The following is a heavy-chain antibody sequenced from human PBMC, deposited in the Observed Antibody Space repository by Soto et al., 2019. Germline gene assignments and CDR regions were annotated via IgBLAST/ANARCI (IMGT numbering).Heavy chain of an antibody. CDR3: ARRLAYVNLREF. V-gene: IGHV4-39*02. J-gene: IGHJ1*01. CDR2: IFHRGNS. D-gene: IGHD2-21*01. Sequence: QLPLRESGTGLVKPSETLSLNCTVTCASISSYDHYCAWTRQPPGKGPEFIGSIFHRGNSFTNPSLSRRLTISGRPSTNHFSLPLTPRTSAYTAVYCCARRLAYVNLREFWVQGTLVTVSS. CDR1: CASISSYDHY.